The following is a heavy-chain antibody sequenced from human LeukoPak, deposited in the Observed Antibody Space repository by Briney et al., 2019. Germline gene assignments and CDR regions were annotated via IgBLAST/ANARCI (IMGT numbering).Heavy chain of an antibody. Sequence: ASVKVSCKASGASFSKNAISWVRQAPAQGLEWMGRFIPMVGIATYAQKFQGRVTITEDRSTSTAYMELRSLRSEDTAVYYCARIQAVGVPVAIDAYYSYGMDVWGQGTAVTVSS. CDR3: ARIQAVGVPVAIDAYYSYGMDV. D-gene: IGHD2-2*02. CDR1: GASFSKNA. J-gene: IGHJ6*02. V-gene: IGHV1-69*04. CDR2: FIPMVGIA.